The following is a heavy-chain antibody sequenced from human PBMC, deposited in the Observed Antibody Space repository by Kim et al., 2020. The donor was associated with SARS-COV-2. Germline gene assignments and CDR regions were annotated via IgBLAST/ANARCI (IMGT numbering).Heavy chain of an antibody. CDR1: GFTFSSYA. CDR3: AKRGNGVGLLWFGVYFDY. Sequence: GGSLRLSCAASGFTFSSYAMSWVRQAPGKGLEWVSAISGSGGSTYYADSVKGRFTISRDNSKNTLYLQMNSLRAEDTAVYYCAKRGNGVGLLWFGVYFDYSGQRRLVTVSP. D-gene: IGHD3-10*01. CDR2: ISGSGGST. J-gene: IGHJ4*02. V-gene: IGHV3-23*01.